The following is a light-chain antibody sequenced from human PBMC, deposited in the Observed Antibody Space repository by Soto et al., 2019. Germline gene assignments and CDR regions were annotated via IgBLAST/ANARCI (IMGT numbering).Light chain of an antibody. CDR3: QSYDSSLSALYV. CDR1: SSNIGAGYE. J-gene: IGLJ1*01. Sequence: QAVVTQPPSVSGAPGQRVTISCTGSSSNIGAGYEVHWYQQLPGTAPKLLIYGNNNRPSGVPDRFSGSKSGTSASLAITGLQAEDEADYYCQSYDSSLSALYVFGTGTKATVL. V-gene: IGLV1-40*01. CDR2: GNN.